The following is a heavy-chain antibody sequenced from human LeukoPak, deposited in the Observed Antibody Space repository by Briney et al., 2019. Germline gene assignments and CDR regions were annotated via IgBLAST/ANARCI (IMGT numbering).Heavy chain of an antibody. CDR2: ISGNGDTT. CDR3: AKRSRRLTIVRGVPREDV. D-gene: IGHD3-10*01. V-gene: IGHV3-23*01. Sequence: ASVKVSCKASGGTFSSYAMNWVRQAPGKGLEWVSGISGNGDTTYYADSVKGRFTISRDNSKNTLYLQMNSLRAEDAAVYYCAKRSRRLTIVRGVPREDVWGQGTTVTVSS. J-gene: IGHJ6*02. CDR1: GGTFSSYA.